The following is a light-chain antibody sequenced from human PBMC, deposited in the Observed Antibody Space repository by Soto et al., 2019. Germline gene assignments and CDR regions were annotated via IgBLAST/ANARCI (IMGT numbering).Light chain of an antibody. J-gene: IGLJ1*01. Sequence: QSALTQPRSVSGSPGRSVTISCTGTSSDFGDDKYVSWYQQHPGQAPKLVIYDVTKRPSGVPDRFSGSKSGNTASLTISGLQAEDEADYYCCSYAGSSNVFGTGTKLTVL. V-gene: IGLV2-11*01. CDR3: CSYAGSSNV. CDR1: SSDFGDDKY. CDR2: DVT.